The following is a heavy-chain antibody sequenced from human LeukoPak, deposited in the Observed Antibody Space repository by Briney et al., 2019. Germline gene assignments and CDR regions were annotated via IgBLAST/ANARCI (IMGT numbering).Heavy chain of an antibody. CDR3: ARRSGADSRYFVN. D-gene: IGHD2-21*01. CDR2: INPSGGSP. Sequence: ASVKVSCKASGYTFTYYYLHGVRQAPGQGLAWMGVINPSGGSPTYPQKFQGRVTMTSHTSTRTVHMEQSSLRSEDRAVYYCARRSGADSRYFVNWGQGTLVTVSS. CDR1: GYTFTYYY. V-gene: IGHV1-46*01. J-gene: IGHJ4*02.